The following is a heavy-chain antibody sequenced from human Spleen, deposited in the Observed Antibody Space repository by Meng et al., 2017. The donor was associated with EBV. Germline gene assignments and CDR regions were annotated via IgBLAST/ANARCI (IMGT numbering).Heavy chain of an antibody. CDR1: GGSISSGGYH. Sequence: VLVDVSGTGLVKPSQTLSRTCDGAGGSISSGGYHWSWIRQPPGKGLEWIGYINYRGNTYDNPSLRSRAALSVDTSKNQFSLKLSSVTAADTAVYYCARGAAKWFDPWGPGTLVTVSS. CDR3: ARGAAKWFDP. D-gene: IGHD6-25*01. V-gene: IGHV4-30-4*01. J-gene: IGHJ5*02. CDR2: INYRGNT.